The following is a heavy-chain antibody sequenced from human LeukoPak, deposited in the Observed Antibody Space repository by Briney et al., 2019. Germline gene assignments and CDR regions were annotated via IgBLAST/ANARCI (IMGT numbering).Heavy chain of an antibody. CDR2: ISSSGSTI. CDR1: GFTFSDYY. J-gene: IGHJ4*02. V-gene: IGHV3-11*01. Sequence: GGSLRLSCAASGFTFSDYYMSWIRQAPGKGLEWVSYISSSGSTIYYPDSVKGRFTISRDNAKNSLYLQMNSLRAEDTAVYYCARDPSSGWYYFDYWGQGTLVTVSS. D-gene: IGHD6-19*01. CDR3: ARDPSSGWYYFDY.